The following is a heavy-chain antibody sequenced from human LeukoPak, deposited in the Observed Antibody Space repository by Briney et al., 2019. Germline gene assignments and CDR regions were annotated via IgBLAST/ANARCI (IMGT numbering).Heavy chain of an antibody. D-gene: IGHD6-13*01. V-gene: IGHV3-7*01. J-gene: IGHJ6*03. CDR1: GFTFSSYW. CDR2: IKQDGSEK. Sequence: PGGSLRLSCAASGFTFSSYWVSWVRQAPGKGLEWVANIKQDGSEKYYVDSVKGRFTISRDNARNSLYLQMNSLRAEDTAVYYCARLEEQQLAMDVWGKGTTVTISS. CDR3: ARLEEQQLAMDV.